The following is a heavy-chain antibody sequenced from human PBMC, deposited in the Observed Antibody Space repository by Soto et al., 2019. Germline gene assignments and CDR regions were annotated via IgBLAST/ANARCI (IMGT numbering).Heavy chain of an antibody. CDR1: GFTFSSYG. Sequence: GGSLRLSCAASGFTFSSYGMHWVRQAPGKGLEWVAVIWYDGSNKYYADSVKGRFTISRDNSKNTLYLQMNSLRAEDTAVYYCARAAGYCSSTSCYEGPYFDYWGQGTLVTVSS. CDR3: ARAAGYCSSTSCYEGPYFDY. CDR2: IWYDGSNK. J-gene: IGHJ4*02. D-gene: IGHD2-2*01. V-gene: IGHV3-33*01.